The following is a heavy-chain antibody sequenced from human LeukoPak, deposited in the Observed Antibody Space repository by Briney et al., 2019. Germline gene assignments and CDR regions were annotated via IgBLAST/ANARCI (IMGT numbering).Heavy chain of an antibody. CDR3: ARDGTGSNSGWYIH. Sequence: PRRSLRLSCAASGFTFSSYSMHWVRQAPGKGLERVAVIWYDGSNKYYADSVKGRFTISRDNSKNTLYLQMNSLRAEDTAVYYCARDGTGSNSGWYIHWGQGTLVTVAS. J-gene: IGHJ4*02. D-gene: IGHD6-19*01. V-gene: IGHV3-33*08. CDR1: GFTFSSYS. CDR2: IWYDGSNK.